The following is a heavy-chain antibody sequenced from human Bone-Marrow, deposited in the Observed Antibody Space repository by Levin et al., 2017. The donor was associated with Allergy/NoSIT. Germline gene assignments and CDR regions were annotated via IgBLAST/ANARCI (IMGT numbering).Heavy chain of an antibody. V-gene: IGHV3-9*01. J-gene: IGHJ4*02. Sequence: GVSLRLSCAASGFNFGDHAMHWVRQGPGKGLQWVSGISWNGAIIGYADSLKGRFTISRDNAKNSLYLEIYSLRPEDTAFYYCGKDVSHYDTSGYIDYWGQGTLVTVSS. CDR1: GFNFGDHA. CDR3: GKDVSHYDTSGYIDY. CDR2: ISWNGAII. D-gene: IGHD3-22*01.